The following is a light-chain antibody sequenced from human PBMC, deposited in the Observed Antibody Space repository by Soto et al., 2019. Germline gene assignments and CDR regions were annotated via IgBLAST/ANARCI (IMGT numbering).Light chain of an antibody. CDR3: QQRSNWPPIFT. V-gene: IGKV3-11*01. J-gene: IGKJ3*01. CDR1: QSVSSY. CDR2: DAS. Sequence: EIVLTQSPATLSLSPGERATLSCRASQSVSSYLAWYQQKPGQAPRLLIYDASNRATGIPARFSGSGSGTDFPLTIRSLEAEDFAVYYCQQRSNWPPIFTFGPGTKVDIK.